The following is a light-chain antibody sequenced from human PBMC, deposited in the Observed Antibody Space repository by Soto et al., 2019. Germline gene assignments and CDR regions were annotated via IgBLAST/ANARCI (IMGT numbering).Light chain of an antibody. CDR3: SSYTTSSTRV. V-gene: IGLV2-14*03. CDR2: DVS. CDR1: SNDVGGYNY. Sequence: QCVLTQPASVSGSPGQSITISCTGTSNDVGGYNYVSWYQQHPGKAPKLMIYDVSDRPSGVSNRFSGSKSGNTASLTISGLQAEDEADYYCSSYTTSSTRVFGGGTKLTAL. J-gene: IGLJ2*01.